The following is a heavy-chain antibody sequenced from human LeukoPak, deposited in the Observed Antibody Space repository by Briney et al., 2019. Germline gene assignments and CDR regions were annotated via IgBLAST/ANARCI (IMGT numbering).Heavy chain of an antibody. CDR2: ISDDGSDK. V-gene: IGHV3-30*03. D-gene: IGHD3-10*01. J-gene: IGHJ4*02. CDR1: GFTFSSYG. CDR3: VPSFSGSFV. Sequence: PGGSLRLSCAASGFTFSSYGMNWVRQAPGEGLEWVAVISDDGSDKYYGDSVQGRFTISRDDSENTLFLEMKSLRAEDTAVYYCVPSFSGSFVWGQGTPVTVSS.